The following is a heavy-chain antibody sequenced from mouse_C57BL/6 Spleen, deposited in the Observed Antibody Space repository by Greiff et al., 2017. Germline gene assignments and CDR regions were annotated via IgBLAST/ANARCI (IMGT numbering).Heavy chain of an antibody. CDR1: GYTFTSYW. J-gene: IGHJ1*03. D-gene: IGHD1-1*01. CDR2: IYPGNSDT. Sequence: EVKLVESGTVLARPGASVKMSCKTSGYTFTSYWMHWVKQRPGQGLEWIGAIYPGNSDTSYNQKFKGKAKLTAVTSASTAYMELSSLTNEDSAVYYCTRCPITTVVDPWYFDVWGTGTTVTVSS. CDR3: TRCPITTVVDPWYFDV. V-gene: IGHV1-5*01.